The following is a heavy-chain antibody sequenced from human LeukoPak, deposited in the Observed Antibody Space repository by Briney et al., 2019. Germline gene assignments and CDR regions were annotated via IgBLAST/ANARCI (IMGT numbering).Heavy chain of an antibody. CDR3: ASQTSYLYTWESTLYKSPYFDA. CDR2: IYVSGYT. CDR1: GDSISNNVYY. Sequence: PSETLSLTCTVSGDSISNNVYYWNWIRQPAGKGLEWIGRIYVSGYTAYNLSLRSRVTVSLDTSMNQFSLQLTSVTAADTAIYYCASQTSYLYTWESTLYKSPYFDAWGQGISVTVSS. V-gene: IGHV4-61*02. J-gene: IGHJ5*02. D-gene: IGHD3-16*02.